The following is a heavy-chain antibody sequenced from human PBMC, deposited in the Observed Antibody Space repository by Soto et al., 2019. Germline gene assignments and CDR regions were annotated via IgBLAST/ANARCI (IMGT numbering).Heavy chain of an antibody. CDR1: GGTFSSYA. J-gene: IGHJ6*02. CDR3: ARDGVGATNRLYYGMDV. CDR2: IIPIFGTA. D-gene: IGHD1-26*01. V-gene: IGHV1-69*13. Sequence: SVKVSCKASGGTFSSYAISWVRQAPGQGLEWMGGIIPIFGTANYAQKFQGRVTITADESTSTAYMELSSLRSEDTAVYYCARDGVGATNRLYYGMDVWGQGTTVTVSS.